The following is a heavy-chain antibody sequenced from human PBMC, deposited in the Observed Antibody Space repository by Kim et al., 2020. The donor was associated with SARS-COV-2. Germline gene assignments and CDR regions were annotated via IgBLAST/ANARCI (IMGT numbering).Heavy chain of an antibody. CDR3: VRDAVEYSNNSYDWLDP. Sequence: ASVKVSCKASGYTFINHAIHWVRQAPGQRLEWMGWIQTGSGNTKYSQKFQDRVTITRDTSATTAYMDLSSLRSEDTAIYYCVRDAVEYSNNSYDWLDPWGQGTLVTVS. CDR2: IQTGSGNT. CDR1: GYTFINHA. D-gene: IGHD4-4*01. V-gene: IGHV1-3*04. J-gene: IGHJ5*02.